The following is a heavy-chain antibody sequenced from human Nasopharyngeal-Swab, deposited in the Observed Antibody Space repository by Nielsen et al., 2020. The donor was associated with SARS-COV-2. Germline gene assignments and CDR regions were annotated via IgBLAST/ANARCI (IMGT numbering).Heavy chain of an antibody. CDR2: IYYSGST. J-gene: IGHJ5*02. D-gene: IGHD3-10*01. Sequence: SETLSLTCTVSGGSISSSSYYWGWIRQPPGKGLEWIGSIYYSGSTYYNPSIKSRVTISVDTSKNQFSLKLSSVTAADTAVYYCAREGGRGSGSYYVWFDPWGQGTLVTVSS. CDR1: GGSISSSSYY. V-gene: IGHV4-39*07. CDR3: AREGGRGSGSYYVWFDP.